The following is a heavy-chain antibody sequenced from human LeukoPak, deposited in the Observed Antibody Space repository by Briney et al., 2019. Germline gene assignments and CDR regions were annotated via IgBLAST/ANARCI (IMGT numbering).Heavy chain of an antibody. CDR1: GFTFSSYD. V-gene: IGHV3-30*02. Sequence: GGSLRLSCAASGFTFSSYDMHWVRQAPGKGLEWVAFIRYDGSNKYYADSVKGRFTISRDNSKNTLYLQMNSLRAEDTAVYYCAKSQASIVVVPAALPWVDYWGQGTLVTVSS. CDR2: IRYDGSNK. CDR3: AKSQASIVVVPAALPWVDY. D-gene: IGHD2-2*01. J-gene: IGHJ4*02.